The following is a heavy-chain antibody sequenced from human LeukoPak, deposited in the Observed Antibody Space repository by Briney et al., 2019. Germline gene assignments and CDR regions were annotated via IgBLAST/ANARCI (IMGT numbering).Heavy chain of an antibody. Sequence: GSLRLSCAASGFTVSSNYMSWVRQAPGKGLEWVSVIYSGGSTYYADSVKGRFTISRDNSKNTLYLQMNSLRAEDTAVYYCASGDFWSGYYTPYYMDVWGKGTTVTVSS. CDR2: IYSGGST. J-gene: IGHJ6*03. V-gene: IGHV3-53*01. CDR1: GFTVSSNY. D-gene: IGHD3-3*01. CDR3: ASGDFWSGYYTPYYMDV.